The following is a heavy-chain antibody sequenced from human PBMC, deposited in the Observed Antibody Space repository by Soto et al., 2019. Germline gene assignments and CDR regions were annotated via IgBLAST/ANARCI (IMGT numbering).Heavy chain of an antibody. J-gene: IGHJ4*02. CDR3: ARLAIRDPDMAPFDY. Sequence: ASETLSLTCSVSGGSISSYSWSWIRQPPGKGLEWIGYVYYTGRGNYNPSLKSRVTISVDTSKIQFSAKLSSVTAADTAVYYSARLAIRDPDMAPFDYWGQVTLVPVSP. CDR2: VYYTGRG. D-gene: IGHD2-15*01. V-gene: IGHV4-59*08. CDR1: GGSISSYS.